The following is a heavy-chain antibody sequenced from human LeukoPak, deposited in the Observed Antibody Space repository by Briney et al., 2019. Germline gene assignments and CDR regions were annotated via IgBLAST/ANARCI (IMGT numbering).Heavy chain of an antibody. CDR2: ISGSGDST. V-gene: IGHV3-23*01. CDR1: GFTFSCYA. D-gene: IGHD3-22*01. CDR3: AKVQSDDYDSSVYYGLDY. Sequence: GGSLRLSCAASGFTFSCYAMSWVRQAPGKGLEGVSAISGSGDSTYYADSVKGRFTISRDNSKNTVYLQMNSLRAEDTAVYYCAKVQSDDYDSSVYYGLDYWGQGTLVTVSS. J-gene: IGHJ4*02.